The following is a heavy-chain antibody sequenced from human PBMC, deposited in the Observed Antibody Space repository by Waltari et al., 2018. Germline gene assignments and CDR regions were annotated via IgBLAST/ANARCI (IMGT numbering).Heavy chain of an antibody. CDR1: GCPISNYY. D-gene: IGHD3-22*01. CDR3: ARLSYDTGSYYFDF. J-gene: IGHJ4*02. Sequence: QLQLPESGPGLVKPPATLSLTPTVSGCPISNYYWSWIRQPPGKGLAWIGYIYYTGSTNFNPSLRSRVTISVDTSKNQFSLKLSSVTAADTAVYYCARLSYDTGSYYFDFWGQGTLVTVSS. CDR2: IYYTGST. V-gene: IGHV4-59*08.